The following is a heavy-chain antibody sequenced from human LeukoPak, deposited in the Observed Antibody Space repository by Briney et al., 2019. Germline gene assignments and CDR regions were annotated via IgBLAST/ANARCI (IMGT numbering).Heavy chain of an antibody. J-gene: IGHJ5*02. CDR3: ARDLINYYYGSGSYGDNWFDP. CDR1: GGTFSSYA. D-gene: IGHD3-10*01. Sequence: GASVKVSCKASGGTFSSYAISWVRQAPGQGLEWMGGIIPIFGTANYAQKFQGRVTITADESTSTAYMELSSLRSEDTAVYYGARDLINYYYGSGSYGDNWFDPWGQGTLVTVSS. CDR2: IIPIFGTA. V-gene: IGHV1-69*01.